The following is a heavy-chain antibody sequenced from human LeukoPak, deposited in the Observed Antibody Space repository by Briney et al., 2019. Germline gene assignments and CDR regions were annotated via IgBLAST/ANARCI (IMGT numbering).Heavy chain of an antibody. J-gene: IGHJ4*02. Sequence: ASVKVSCKASGDTFPSYGISWVRQAPGQGLEWMGWSSAYNGNTNYGQKLQGRVTMTTDTSTSTAYMELRSLKSDDTAVYYCARGGSSGWRTPNDDYWGQGTLVTVSS. D-gene: IGHD6-19*01. V-gene: IGHV1-18*01. CDR1: GDTFPSYG. CDR2: SSAYNGNT. CDR3: ARGGSSGWRTPNDDY.